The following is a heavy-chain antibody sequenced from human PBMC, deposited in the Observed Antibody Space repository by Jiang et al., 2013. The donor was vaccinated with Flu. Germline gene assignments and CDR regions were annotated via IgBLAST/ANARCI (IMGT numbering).Heavy chain of an antibody. V-gene: IGHV5-51*01. CDR2: IYPGDSDT. D-gene: IGHD6-19*01. J-gene: IGHJ5*02. CDR1: GYSFTSYW. CDR3: ARQLSSSGWGNWFDP. Sequence: SGAEVKKPGESLKISCKGSGYSFTSYWIGWVRQMPGKGLEWMGIIYPGDSDTRYSPSFQGQVTISADKSIGTAYLQWSSLKASDTAMYYCARQLSSSGWGNWFDPVGQGTLVHRL.